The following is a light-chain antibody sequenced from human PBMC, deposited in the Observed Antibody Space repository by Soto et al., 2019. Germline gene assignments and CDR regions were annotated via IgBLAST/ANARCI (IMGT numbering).Light chain of an antibody. J-gene: IGKJ1*01. CDR3: QQSYSTPPWT. CDR1: QSISSY. Sequence: DIQMTQSPSSLSASVGDRVTITCRTSQSISSYLNWYQQKPGKAPKLLIFRISTLQSGVPSRFSGSGSGTDFTLTISSLQPEDFAIYYCQQSYSTPPWTFGQGTKVEIK. CDR2: RIS. V-gene: IGKV1-39*01.